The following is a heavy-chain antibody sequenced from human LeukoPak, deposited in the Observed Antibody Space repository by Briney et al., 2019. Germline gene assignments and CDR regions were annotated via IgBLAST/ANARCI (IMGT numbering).Heavy chain of an antibody. D-gene: IGHD6-19*01. V-gene: IGHV4-39*02. CDR3: ATERIAVAGDGTSNWFDP. CDR1: GGSISSSSYY. J-gene: IGHJ5*02. Sequence: PSETLSLTCTVSGGSISSSSYYWAWIRQPPGKGLEWIGTIDYSENTYYNPSLKSRVTISVDTSKNGFSPKLSSVTAADTAVYYCATERIAVAGDGTSNWFDPWGQGTLVTVSS. CDR2: IDYSENT.